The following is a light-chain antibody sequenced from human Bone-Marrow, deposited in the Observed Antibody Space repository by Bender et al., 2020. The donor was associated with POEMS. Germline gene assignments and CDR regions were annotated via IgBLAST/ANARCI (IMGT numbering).Light chain of an antibody. CDR1: SSNIGATYE. CDR2: ASN. V-gene: IGLV1-40*01. Sequence: QSVLTQPPSVSGAPGQRVTISCAGSSSNIGATYEVHWYQQLPGAAPTLLIYASNRRPSGVPDRFSGSKSATSASLTITGLRAEDEADYYCQSFDSNLSEWVFGGGTKVNVL. J-gene: IGLJ3*02. CDR3: QSFDSNLSEWV.